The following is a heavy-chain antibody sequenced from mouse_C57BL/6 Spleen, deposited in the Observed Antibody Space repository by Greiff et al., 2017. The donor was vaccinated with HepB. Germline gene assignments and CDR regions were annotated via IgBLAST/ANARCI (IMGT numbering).Heavy chain of an antibody. CDR1: GYAFSSSW. CDR3: ARLYGHYYGSSQYY. D-gene: IGHD1-1*01. Sequence: QVQLQQSGPELVKPGASVKISCKASGYAFSSSWMNWVKQRPGKGPEWIGRIYPGDGDTNYNGKFKGKATLTADKSSSTAYMQLSSLTSEDSAVYFCARLYGHYYGSSQYYWGQGTSVTVSS. V-gene: IGHV1-82*01. J-gene: IGHJ4*01. CDR2: IYPGDGDT.